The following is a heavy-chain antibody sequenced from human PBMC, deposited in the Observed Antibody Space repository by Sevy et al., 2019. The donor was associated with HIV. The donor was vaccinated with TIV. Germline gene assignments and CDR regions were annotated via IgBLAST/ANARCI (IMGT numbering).Heavy chain of an antibody. D-gene: IGHD4-17*01. CDR2: ISSTGSTL. Sequence: GGSLRLSCAASGFMFSSYDMNWVRQAPGKGLEWVSYISSTGSTLNYAGPVRGRFTITRGNAKNSVFLQMNSLGAEDTAFYYCARDLPPSATTVAHFDYWGQGSLVTVSS. V-gene: IGHV3-48*03. CDR3: ARDLPPSATTVAHFDY. J-gene: IGHJ4*02. CDR1: GFMFSSYD.